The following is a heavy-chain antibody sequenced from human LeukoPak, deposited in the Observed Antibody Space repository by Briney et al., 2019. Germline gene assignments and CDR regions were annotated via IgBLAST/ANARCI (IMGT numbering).Heavy chain of an antibody. CDR2: ISSSSYI. V-gene: IGHV3-21*01. CDR1: GFTFSSYS. J-gene: IGHJ4*02. D-gene: IGHD6-19*01. Sequence: GGYLSLSCAASGFTFSSYSMNWVRQAPGKGLEWVSSISSSSYIYYEDSVKGRFTISRDNAKNSLYLQMNSLRAEDTAVYYCARDLAVAGHFDYWGQGTLVTVSS. CDR3: ARDLAVAGHFDY.